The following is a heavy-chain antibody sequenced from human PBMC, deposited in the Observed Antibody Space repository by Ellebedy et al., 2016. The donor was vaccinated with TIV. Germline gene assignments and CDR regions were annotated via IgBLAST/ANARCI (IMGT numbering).Heavy chain of an antibody. CDR3: ARFVDSGDKLDY. CDR2: INHRGST. J-gene: IGHJ4*02. Sequence: SETLSLXXAVDGGSFSGYFWSWIRQPPGKGLEWIGEINHRGSTNYSPSLKSRVTMSVDRTKNQFSLKLSSVTAADTAVYYCARFVDSGDKLDYWGQGTLVTVSS. CDR1: GGSFSGYF. D-gene: IGHD4-17*01. V-gene: IGHV4-34*01.